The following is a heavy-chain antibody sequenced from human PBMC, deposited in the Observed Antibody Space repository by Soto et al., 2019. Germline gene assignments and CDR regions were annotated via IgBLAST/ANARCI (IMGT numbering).Heavy chain of an antibody. Sequence: EVQLVESGGGLVQPGGSLRLSCAASGFTFSTYWMHGVRQAPGKGLEWVSRINSDGSGTVYADSVKGRFTISRDNAKNTLFLQMNSLTAEDTAVYFCARGLDGYSYFEDWGQGTMVTVSS. V-gene: IGHV3-74*01. D-gene: IGHD5-12*01. CDR3: ARGLDGYSYFED. CDR1: GFTFSTYW. J-gene: IGHJ4*02. CDR2: INSDGSGT.